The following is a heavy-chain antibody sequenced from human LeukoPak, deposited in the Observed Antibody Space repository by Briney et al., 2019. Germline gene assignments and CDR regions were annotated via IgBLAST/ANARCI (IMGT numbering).Heavy chain of an antibody. V-gene: IGHV3-7*01. CDR2: LKQDGSEK. Sequence: TGGSLRLSCAASGFTFSSYEMSWVRQAPGKGLEWVANLKQDGSEKNYVDSVKGRFTISRDSAKNSLYLQMNSLRAEDTAVYYCARGGWYIEYWGQGTLVTVSP. D-gene: IGHD6-19*01. J-gene: IGHJ4*02. CDR3: ARGGWYIEY. CDR1: GFTFSSYE.